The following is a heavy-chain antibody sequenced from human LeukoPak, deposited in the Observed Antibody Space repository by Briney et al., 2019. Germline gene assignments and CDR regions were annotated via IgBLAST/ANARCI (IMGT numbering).Heavy chain of an antibody. J-gene: IGHJ4*02. CDR3: TRDHYDFPDC. CDR2: IRSKAYGGTT. D-gene: IGHD3-3*01. Sequence: PGRSLRLSCTASGFTFGDYAMSWVRQAPGKGLEWVGFIRSKAYGGTTEYAASVKGRFTISRDDSKSIAYLQMNSLKTEDTAVYYCTRDHYDFPDCRGQGTLVTVSS. V-gene: IGHV3-49*04. CDR1: GFTFGDYA.